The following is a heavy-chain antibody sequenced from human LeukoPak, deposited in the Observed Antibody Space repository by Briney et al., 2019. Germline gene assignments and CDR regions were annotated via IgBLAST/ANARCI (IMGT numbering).Heavy chain of an antibody. CDR2: ISYSGST. D-gene: IGHD6-19*01. J-gene: IGHJ4*02. CDR3: ARVAVTGPDY. Sequence: SETLSLTCTVSGGSITSDYWNWIRQPPGKGLEWIGYISYSGSTKYSPSLKSRVTISLDASQKQFSLKVRSVTAADTAVYYCARVAVTGPDYWGQGTLVAVSS. CDR1: GGSITSDY. V-gene: IGHV4-59*01.